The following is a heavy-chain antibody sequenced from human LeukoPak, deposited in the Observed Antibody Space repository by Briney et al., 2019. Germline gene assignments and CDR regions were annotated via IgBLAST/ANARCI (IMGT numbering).Heavy chain of an antibody. J-gene: IGHJ3*02. V-gene: IGHV1-2*02. CDR2: INPNSGGT. CDR1: GGTFSSYV. D-gene: IGHD2-15*01. Sequence: ASVKVSCKASGGTFSSYVISWVRQAPGQGLEWMGWINPNSGGTNYAQKFQGRVTMTRDTSISTAYMELSRLRSDDTAVYYCAAGRGYCGGGSCYGDDAFDIWGQGTMVTVSS. CDR3: AAGRGYCGGGSCYGDDAFDI.